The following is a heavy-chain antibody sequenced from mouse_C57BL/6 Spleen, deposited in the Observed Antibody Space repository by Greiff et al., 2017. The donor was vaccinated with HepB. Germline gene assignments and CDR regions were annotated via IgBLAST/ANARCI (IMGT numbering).Heavy chain of an antibody. D-gene: IGHD1-1*01. CDR1: GYTFTDYY. V-gene: IGHV1-26*01. CDR2: INPNNGGT. CDR3: ASITVVAHWDFDV. Sequence: VQLQQSGPELVKPGASVKISCKASGYTFTDYYMNWVKQSHGKSLEWIGDINPNNGGTSYNQKFKGKATLTVDKSSSTAYMELRSLTSEDSAVYYCASITVVAHWDFDVWGTGTTVTVSS. J-gene: IGHJ1*03.